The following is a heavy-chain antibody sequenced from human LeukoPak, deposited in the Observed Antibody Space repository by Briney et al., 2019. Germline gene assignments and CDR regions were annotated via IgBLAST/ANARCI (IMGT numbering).Heavy chain of an antibody. V-gene: IGHV3-21*01. CDR1: GFTFDDYG. CDR3: ARASRWFGPHY. J-gene: IGHJ4*02. Sequence: GGSLRLSCAASGFTFDDYGMSWVRQAPGKGLEWVSSISSSSSYIYYADSVKGRFTISRDNAKNSLYLQMNSLRAEDTAVYYCARASRWFGPHYWGQGTLVTVSS. CDR2: ISSSSSYI. D-gene: IGHD3-10*01.